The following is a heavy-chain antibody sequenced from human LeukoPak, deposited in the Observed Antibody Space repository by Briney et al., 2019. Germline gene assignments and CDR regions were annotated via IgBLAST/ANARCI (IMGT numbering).Heavy chain of an antibody. J-gene: IGHJ4*02. V-gene: IGHV3-53*01. CDR3: AKDSAVAPTRLYYFDY. CDR1: GFTVSSNY. D-gene: IGHD6-19*01. Sequence: GGSLRLSCAASGFTVSSNYMTWVRQAPGKGLEWVSLIYSCGSTYYADSVKGRFTISRDNSKSTLYLQMNSLRAEDTAVYYCAKDSAVAPTRLYYFDYWGQGTLVTVSS. CDR2: IYSCGST.